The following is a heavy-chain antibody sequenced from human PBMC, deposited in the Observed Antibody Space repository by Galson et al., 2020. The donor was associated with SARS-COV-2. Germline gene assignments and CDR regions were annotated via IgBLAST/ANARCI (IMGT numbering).Heavy chain of an antibody. V-gene: IGHV3-23*01. D-gene: IGHD3-10*01. CDR3: AKDLGGLWFGELLSFGWFDP. CDR2: ISGSGGST. J-gene: IGHJ5*02. CDR1: GFTFSSYA. Sequence: GESLKISCAASGFTFSSYAMSWVRQAPGKGLEWVSAISGSGGSTYYADSVKGRFTISRDNSKNTLYLQMNSLRAEDTAVYYCAKDLGGLWFGELLSFGWFDPWGQGTLVTVSS.